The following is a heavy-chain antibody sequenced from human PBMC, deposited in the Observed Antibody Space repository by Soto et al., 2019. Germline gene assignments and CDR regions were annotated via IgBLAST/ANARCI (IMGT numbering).Heavy chain of an antibody. CDR1: GGTFSSYA. Sequence: GASVKVSCKASGGTFSSYAISWVRQAPGQGLEWMGGIIPIFGSTNYNPSLKGRVTMSVDTSKNQFSLKLSSVTAADTAVYYCARTSRFDCWGQGTLVTVSS. CDR3: ARTSRFDC. V-gene: IGHV1-69*06. D-gene: IGHD6-6*01. J-gene: IGHJ4*02. CDR2: IIPIFGST.